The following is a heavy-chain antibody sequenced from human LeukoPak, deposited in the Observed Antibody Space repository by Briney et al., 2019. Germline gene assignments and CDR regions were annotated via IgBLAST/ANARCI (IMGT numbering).Heavy chain of an antibody. Sequence: SETLSLTCTVSGGSISSYYWSRIRQPPGKGLEWIGYIYYSGSTNYNPSLKSRVTISVDTSKNQFSLKLSSVTAADTAVYYCARDYDFWSGYSNVSWYFDLWGRGTLVTVSS. CDR2: IYYSGST. CDR1: GGSISSYY. CDR3: ARDYDFWSGYSNVSWYFDL. D-gene: IGHD3-3*01. J-gene: IGHJ2*01. V-gene: IGHV4-59*01.